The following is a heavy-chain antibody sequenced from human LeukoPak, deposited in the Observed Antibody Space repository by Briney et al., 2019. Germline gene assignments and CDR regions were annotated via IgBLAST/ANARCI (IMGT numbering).Heavy chain of an antibody. D-gene: IGHD6-25*01. CDR3: AREGGFYLPLDY. V-gene: IGHV4-4*02. Sequence: LETLCLTCGVSGGSVSSTNWWTWIRQPPGKGLEWIGEVHLDGRTNFNPSLKSRLTMSVDLSENHISLKLTSVTAADTAVYYCAREGGFYLPLDYSGQGT. CDR2: VHLDGRT. J-gene: IGHJ4*02. CDR1: GGSVSSTNW.